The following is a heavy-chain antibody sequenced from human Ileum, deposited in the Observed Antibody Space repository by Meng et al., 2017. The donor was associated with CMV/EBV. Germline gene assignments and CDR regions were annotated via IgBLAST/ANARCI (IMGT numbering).Heavy chain of an antibody. D-gene: IGHD4-23*01. Sequence: GESLKISCAASGFTFSSYGMHWVRQAPGKGLEWVSSITGTSYYIYYADSGKGRFAMSRDNAKNSLDLQMDSLRAEDTAVHYCTRSGYGGNDFDSWGQGTLVTVSS. J-gene: IGHJ4*02. CDR1: GFTFSSYG. CDR3: TRSGYGGNDFDS. CDR2: ITGTSYYI. V-gene: IGHV3-21*01.